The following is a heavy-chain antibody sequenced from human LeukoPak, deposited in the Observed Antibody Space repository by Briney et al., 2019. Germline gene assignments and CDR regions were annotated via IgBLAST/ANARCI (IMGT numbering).Heavy chain of an antibody. CDR2: ISYDGSNK. Sequence: GGSLRLSCAASGFTFSSYGMHWVRQAPGKGLEWVAVISYDGSNKYYADSVKGRFTISRDNSKNTLYLQMNSLRAEDTAVYYCAKDPITMVRGVITLYYYYYGMDVWGQGTTVTVSS. D-gene: IGHD3-10*01. J-gene: IGHJ6*02. CDR1: GFTFSSYG. V-gene: IGHV3-30*18. CDR3: AKDPITMVRGVITLYYYYYGMDV.